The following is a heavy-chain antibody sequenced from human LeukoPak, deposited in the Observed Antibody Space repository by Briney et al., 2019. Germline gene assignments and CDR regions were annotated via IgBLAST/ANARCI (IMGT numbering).Heavy chain of an antibody. CDR2: INPSGGST. Sequence: ASVKVSCKASGYTFTSYYMHWVRQAPGQGLEWMGIINPSGGSTSYAQKFQGRVTTTRDMSTSTVYMELSSLRSEDTAVYYCARVKVRYYDSSGYLNPYYFDYWGQGTLVTVSS. CDR1: GYTFTSYY. J-gene: IGHJ4*02. V-gene: IGHV1-46*01. CDR3: ARVKVRYYDSSGYLNPYYFDY. D-gene: IGHD3-22*01.